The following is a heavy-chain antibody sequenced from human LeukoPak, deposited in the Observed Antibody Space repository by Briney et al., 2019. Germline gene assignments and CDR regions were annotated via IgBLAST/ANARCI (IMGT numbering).Heavy chain of an antibody. V-gene: IGHV4-34*01. Sequence: SETLSLTCAVYGGSLSGYYWSWIRQPPGKGLEWIGEINHSGSTNFNPSLKSRVTMAVDTSKNQFSLKVSSVTAADTAVYYCARAGNNWSFDYWGQGTLVTVSS. CDR1: GGSLSGYY. CDR3: ARAGNNWSFDY. CDR2: INHSGST. J-gene: IGHJ4*02. D-gene: IGHD1-1*01.